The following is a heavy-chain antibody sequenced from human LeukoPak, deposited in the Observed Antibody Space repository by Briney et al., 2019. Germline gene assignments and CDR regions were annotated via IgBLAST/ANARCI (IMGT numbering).Heavy chain of an antibody. V-gene: IGHV3-48*03. CDR3: ARDRYYYDSSGYSRDY. Sequence: PGGSLRLSCAASGFTFSSYEMNWVRQAPGKGLEWVSYISSSGSTIYYADSVKGRFTISRDNAKNSLYLQMNSLRAEDTAVYYCARDRYYYDSSGYSRDYWGQGTLVTVSS. CDR2: ISSSGSTI. J-gene: IGHJ4*02. CDR1: GFTFSSYE. D-gene: IGHD3-22*01.